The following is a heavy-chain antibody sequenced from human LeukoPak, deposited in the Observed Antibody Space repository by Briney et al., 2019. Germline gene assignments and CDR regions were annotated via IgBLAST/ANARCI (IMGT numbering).Heavy chain of an antibody. D-gene: IGHD3-10*01. CDR3: ARVITMVRGVIDY. Sequence: SETLSLTCTVSGDSLRKSTFYWVWIRQPPGKGLEWIGSIYYSGGTYYNPSLKSRVTISVDTSKNQFSLKLSSVTAADTAVYYCARVITMVRGVIDYWGQGTLVTVSS. CDR1: GDSLRKSTFY. J-gene: IGHJ4*02. V-gene: IGHV4-39*07. CDR2: IYYSGGT.